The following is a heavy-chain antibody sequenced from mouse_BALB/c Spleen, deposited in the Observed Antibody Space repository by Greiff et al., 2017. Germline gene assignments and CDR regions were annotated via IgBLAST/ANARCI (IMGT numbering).Heavy chain of an antibody. J-gene: IGHJ3*01. D-gene: IGHD1-1*01. CDR1: GYTFTSYD. CDR3: ARRRDYYGSRGWFAY. CDR2: IYPGDGST. Sequence: QVQLQQSGPELVKPGASVKISCKASGYTFTSYDINWVKQRPGQGLEWIGWIYPGDGSTKYNEKFKGKATLTADKSSSTAYMQLSSLTSENSAVYFCARRRDYYGSRGWFAYWGQGTLVTVSA. V-gene: IGHV1S56*01.